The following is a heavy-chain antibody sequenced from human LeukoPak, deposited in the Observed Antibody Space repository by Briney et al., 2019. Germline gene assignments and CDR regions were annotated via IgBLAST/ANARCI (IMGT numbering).Heavy chain of an antibody. CDR3: TRDQGYSDSSGYYYHIDY. J-gene: IGHJ4*02. CDR1: GFPFGDYA. CDR2: FRSKAYGGIR. V-gene: IGHV3-49*04. D-gene: IGHD3-22*01. Sequence: GGSLRLSCTASGFPFGDYAMSWVRQAPGKGREGVGFFRSKAYGGIREYAASVKDRFTISSEDSKSIAYLQMNSLKTEDTAVYYCTRDQGYSDSSGYYYHIDYWGQGTLVTVSS.